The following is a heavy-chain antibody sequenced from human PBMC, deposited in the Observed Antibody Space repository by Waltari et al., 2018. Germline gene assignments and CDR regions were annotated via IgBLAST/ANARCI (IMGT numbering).Heavy chain of an antibody. D-gene: IGHD3-22*01. J-gene: IGHJ4*02. CDR3: ARLRAPNPYYYDSSGYFFDY. CDR2: IYHSGST. CDR1: DYSISSGYY. Sequence: QVQLQESGPGLVKPSATLSLTCAVSDYSISSGYYWGWSRQPPGKGLEWIGSIYHSGSTYYNLSLKSRLTISVDTSKNQFSLKLSSVTAADTAVYYCARLRAPNPYYYDSSGYFFDYWGQGTLVTVSS. V-gene: IGHV4-38-2*01.